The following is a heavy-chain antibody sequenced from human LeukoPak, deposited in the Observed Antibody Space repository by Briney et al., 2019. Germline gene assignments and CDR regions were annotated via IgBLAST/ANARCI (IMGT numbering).Heavy chain of an antibody. CDR1: GGSISSSSYY. CDR3: ASRGSPFDY. D-gene: IGHD3-10*01. J-gene: IGHJ4*02. Sequence: SETLSLTCTVSGGSISSSSYYWGWIRQPPGKGLEWIGSIYYSGSTYYNPSLKSRVTISVDTSKNQFSLKLSSVTAADTAVYYCASRGSPFDYWGQGTLVTVSS. V-gene: IGHV4-39*01. CDR2: IYYSGST.